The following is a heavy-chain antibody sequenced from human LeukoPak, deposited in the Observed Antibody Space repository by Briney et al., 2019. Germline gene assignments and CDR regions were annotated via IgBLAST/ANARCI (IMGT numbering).Heavy chain of an antibody. J-gene: IGHJ1*01. CDR3: ASFVVVTALRYFQH. D-gene: IGHD2-21*02. CDR2: ISSSSSYI. CDR1: GFTFSSYS. V-gene: IGHV3-21*01. Sequence: GGSLRLSCAASGFTFSSYSMNWVRQAPGKGPEWVSSISSSSSYIYYADSVKGRFTISGDNAKNSLYLQMNSLRAEDTAVYYCASFVVVTALRYFQHWGQGTLVTVSS.